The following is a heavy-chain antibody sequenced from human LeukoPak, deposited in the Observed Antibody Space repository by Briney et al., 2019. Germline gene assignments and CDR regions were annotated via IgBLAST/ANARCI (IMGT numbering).Heavy chain of an antibody. CDR2: ISGSGGST. CDR3: AKDLWTKQPGYNWFDP. V-gene: IGHV3-23*01. Sequence: GGSLRLSCAASGFTFSSYAMSWVRQAPGKGLEWVSAISGSGGSTYYADSVKGRFTISRDNSKNTLYLQMNSLRAEDTAVYYCAKDLWTKQPGYNWFDPWGQGTLVTVSS. D-gene: IGHD6-13*01. J-gene: IGHJ5*02. CDR1: GFTFSSYA.